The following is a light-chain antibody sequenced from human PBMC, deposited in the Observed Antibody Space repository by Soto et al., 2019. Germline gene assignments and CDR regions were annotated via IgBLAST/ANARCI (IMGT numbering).Light chain of an antibody. V-gene: IGLV2-14*03. Sequence: QSALTQPASVSGSPGQSITISCTGTSSDVGGYNFVSWFQQHPRKAPKLILYDVTDRPSGVSNRFSGSKSGNTASLTISGLQAEDEADYYCSSYTRSSTLVFGGGTKLTVL. CDR2: DVT. J-gene: IGLJ3*02. CDR3: SSYTRSSTLV. CDR1: SSDVGGYNF.